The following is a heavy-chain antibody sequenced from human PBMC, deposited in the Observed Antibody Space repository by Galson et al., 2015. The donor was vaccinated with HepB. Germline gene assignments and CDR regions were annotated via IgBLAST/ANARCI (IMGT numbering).Heavy chain of an antibody. CDR2: ISSSSSYI. V-gene: IGHV3-21*01. D-gene: IGHD1-1*01. CDR1: GFTFSSYS. Sequence: SLRLSCAASGFTFSSYSMNWVRQAPGKGLEWVSSISSSSSYIYYADSVKGRFTISRDNAKNSLYLQMNSLRAEDTAVYYCARGGTTNDAFDIWGQGTMVTVSS. J-gene: IGHJ3*02. CDR3: ARGGTTNDAFDI.